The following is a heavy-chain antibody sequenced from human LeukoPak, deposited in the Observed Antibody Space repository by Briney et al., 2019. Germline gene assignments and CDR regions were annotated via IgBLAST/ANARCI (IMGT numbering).Heavy chain of an antibody. CDR3: ARERGPVGVVVLDDAFDI. J-gene: IGHJ3*02. CDR1: GGSISSGGYY. V-gene: IGHV4-30-2*01. D-gene: IGHD3-22*01. Sequence: SETLSLTCTVSGGSISSGGYYWSWIRQPPGKGLEWIGYIYHSGSTYYNPSLKSRVTISVDRSKNQFSLKLSSVTAADTAVYYCARERGPVGVVVLDDAFDIWGQGTMVTVSS. CDR2: IYHSGST.